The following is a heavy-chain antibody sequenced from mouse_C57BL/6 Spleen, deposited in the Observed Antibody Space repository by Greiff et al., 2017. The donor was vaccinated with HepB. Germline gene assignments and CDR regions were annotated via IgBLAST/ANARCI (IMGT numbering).Heavy chain of an antibody. CDR3: ASGGYYYGSSDAMDY. J-gene: IGHJ4*01. V-gene: IGHV1-54*01. Sequence: VMLVESGAELVRPGTSVKVSCKASGYAFTNYLIEWVKQRPGQGLEWIGVINPGSGGTNYNEKFKGKATLTADKSSSTAYMQLSSLTSEDSAVYFCASGGYYYGSSDAMDYWGQGTSVTVSS. CDR1: GYAFTNYL. CDR2: INPGSGGT. D-gene: IGHD1-1*01.